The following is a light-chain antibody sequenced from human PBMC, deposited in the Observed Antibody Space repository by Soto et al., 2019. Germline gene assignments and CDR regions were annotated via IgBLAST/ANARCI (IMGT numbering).Light chain of an antibody. V-gene: IGKV1D-13*01. CDR3: QQYYDYPLS. CDR2: DGS. Sequence: GDRVTISCRTSQGFGIPLDWYQQTPGKPPRLLIYDGSTLQSGVPTRFSGSGSVTHFTLTISSLQPEDFATYFCQQYYDYPLSFGPGTKVDI. J-gene: IGKJ3*01. CDR1: QGFGIP.